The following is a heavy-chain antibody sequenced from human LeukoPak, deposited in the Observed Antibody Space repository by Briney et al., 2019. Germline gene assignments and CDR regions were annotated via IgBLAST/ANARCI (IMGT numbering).Heavy chain of an antibody. D-gene: IGHD3-16*01. J-gene: IGHJ4*02. V-gene: IGHV3-21*01. CDR3: ARDHRGGAFVDY. CDR1: GFSFSIYS. Sequence: GGSLRLSCAASGFSFSIYSMNWVRQAPGKGLEWVSSISSSSSYIYYADSVKGRFTISRDNAKNSLYLQMNSLRAEDTAVYYCARDHRGGAFVDYWGQGTLVTVSS. CDR2: ISSSSSYI.